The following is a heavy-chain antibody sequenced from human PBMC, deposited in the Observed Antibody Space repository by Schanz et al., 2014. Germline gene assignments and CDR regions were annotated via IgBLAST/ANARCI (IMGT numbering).Heavy chain of an antibody. Sequence: QVQLVQSGAEVKKPGSSMKVSCKASGGTFSTYPINWLRQAPGQGLEWMGRIIPIHGIVNYAQRFQDRVRSAADKSTSTAYIELSSLRYEDTAVYDCARLGTGMAVAGSVIDSYCYDMAVWGDWTTVTVSS. V-gene: IGHV1-69*02. CDR3: ARLGTGMAVAGSVIDSYCYDMAV. CDR1: GGTFSTYP. D-gene: IGHD6-19*01. CDR2: IIPIHGIV. J-gene: IGHJ6*03.